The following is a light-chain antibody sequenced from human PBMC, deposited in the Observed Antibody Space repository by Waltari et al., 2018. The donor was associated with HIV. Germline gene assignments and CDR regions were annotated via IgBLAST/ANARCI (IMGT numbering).Light chain of an antibody. Sequence: SYVLTQPPSVSVAPGQTARITCGGNNIGSKRVHWYQQKPGQAHVLVVYDDSDRPSGIPERFSGSNSGNTATLTISRVEAGDEADYYCQVWDSSSDQEVFGGGTKLTVL. CDR3: QVWDSSSDQEV. CDR1: NIGSKR. V-gene: IGLV3-21*02. J-gene: IGLJ2*01. CDR2: DDS.